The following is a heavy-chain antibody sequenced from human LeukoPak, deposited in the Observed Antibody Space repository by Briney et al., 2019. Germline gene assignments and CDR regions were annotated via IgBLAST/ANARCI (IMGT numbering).Heavy chain of an antibody. CDR2: ISSSGSTI. D-gene: IGHD3-22*01. V-gene: IGHV3-11*01. CDR3: ARDPNYYDSSGYSYYYYGMDV. Sequence: GGSLRLSCAASGFTFSDYYMSWIRQAPGKGLEWVSYISSSGSTIYYVDSVKGRFTISRDNAKNSLYLQMNSLRAEDTAVYYCARDPNYYDSSGYSYYYYGMDVWGQGTTVTVSS. J-gene: IGHJ6*02. CDR1: GFTFSDYY.